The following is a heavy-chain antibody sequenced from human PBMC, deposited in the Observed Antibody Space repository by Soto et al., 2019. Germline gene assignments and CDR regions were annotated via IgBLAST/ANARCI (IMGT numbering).Heavy chain of an antibody. CDR2: IFHLGNT. D-gene: IGHD6-19*01. V-gene: IGHV4-4*02. CDR1: CVSITSTNW. Sequence: PSETLSLTCDVSCVSITSTNWWSWVRQPPGRGLEWIGEIFHLGNTNYNPSLKSRVTLSIDKSKNQFSLKVSSVTAADTAVYYCAKVSVAGTYRFDSWGQGTLVTVSS. CDR3: AKVSVAGTYRFDS. J-gene: IGHJ4*02.